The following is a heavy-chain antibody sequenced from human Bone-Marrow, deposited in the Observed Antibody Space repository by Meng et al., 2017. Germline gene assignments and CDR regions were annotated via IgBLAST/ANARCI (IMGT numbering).Heavy chain of an antibody. D-gene: IGHD3-3*01. CDR1: GFTFSSYW. CDR3: ARGKGVFDDFWRGFRSMDV. J-gene: IGHJ6*02. CDR2: IKQDGSEK. Sequence: GESLKISCAASGFTFSSYWMSWVRQAPGKGLEWVANIKQDGSEKYYVDSVKGRFTISRDNAKNSLYLQMNSLRAEDTAVYYCARGKGVFDDFWRGFRSMDVWGQGTTVTVSS. V-gene: IGHV3-7*01.